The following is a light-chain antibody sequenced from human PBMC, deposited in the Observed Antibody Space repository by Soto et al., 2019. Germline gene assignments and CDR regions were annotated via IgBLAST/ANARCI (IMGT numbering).Light chain of an antibody. V-gene: IGLV2-14*01. CDR1: SSDVGGYNY. CDR2: DVS. Sequence: QSALTQPASVSGSPGQSITISCTGTSSDVGGYNYVSWYQQHPGKAPKLMIYDVSNRPSGVSNRFSGSKSGNTASLTISGLQDEDEADYYCSSYTTSTTRVFGGGTKFTVL. CDR3: SSYTTSTTRV. J-gene: IGLJ2*01.